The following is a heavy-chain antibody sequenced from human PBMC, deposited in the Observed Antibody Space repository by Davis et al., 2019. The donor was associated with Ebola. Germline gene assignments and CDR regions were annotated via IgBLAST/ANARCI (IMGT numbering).Heavy chain of an antibody. V-gene: IGHV3-73*01. CDR3: SGGKSGMDV. CDR1: GFTLSGSN. Sequence: PGGSLRLSCTASGFTLSGSNIHWVRQPSGKGLEWVGRIRSKVNNYATAYAASVRGRLIISRDDSKNTTYLQMSSLQPEDTAVYYCSGGKSGMDVWSQGTTVTVSS. D-gene: IGHD3-16*01. CDR2: IRSKVNNYAT. J-gene: IGHJ6*02.